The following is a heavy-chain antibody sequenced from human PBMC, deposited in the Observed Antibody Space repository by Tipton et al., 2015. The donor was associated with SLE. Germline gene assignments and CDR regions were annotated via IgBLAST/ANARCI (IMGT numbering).Heavy chain of an antibody. D-gene: IGHD3-10*01. V-gene: IGHV3-11*04. CDR1: GFTFSDYY. Sequence: GSLRLSCAASGFTFSDYYMSWFRQAPGKGLEWISYISSSSGSIIYYADSVRGRFTISRDNTKNSLSLQMNSLRAEDASVYYCARDTGGGPPDGFDIWGQGTMVTVSS. J-gene: IGHJ3*02. CDR3: ARDTGGGPPDGFDI. CDR2: ISSSSGSII.